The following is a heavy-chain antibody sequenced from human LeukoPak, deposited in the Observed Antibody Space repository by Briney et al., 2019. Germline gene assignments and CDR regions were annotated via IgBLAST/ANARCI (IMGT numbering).Heavy chain of an antibody. D-gene: IGHD2-15*01. CDR3: ARRGGVVVVAATGKGAFDI. Sequence: PGGSLRLSCAASGFTISSYWMSWVRQARGKGVEWVANIKQGGGEKYYGDSVKGRFTISRDNAKDSLYLQMNSLRAEDTAVYYCARRGGVVVVAATGKGAFDIWGQGTMVTVSS. CDR1: GFTISSYW. J-gene: IGHJ3*02. CDR2: IKQGGGEK. V-gene: IGHV3-7*01.